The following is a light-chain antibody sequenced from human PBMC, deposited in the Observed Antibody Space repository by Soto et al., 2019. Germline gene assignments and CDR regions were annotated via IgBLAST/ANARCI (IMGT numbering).Light chain of an antibody. Sequence: DIQLTQSPSFLSASVGDRVTITCRASQGISSSLAWYQQKPGKAPKLLIYAASTLQSGVPSRFSGSGSGPEFTLTISSLQPEDFATYYCQQVNTYPLTFGGGTKVEIK. CDR2: AAS. V-gene: IGKV1-9*01. J-gene: IGKJ4*01. CDR1: QGISSS. CDR3: QQVNTYPLT.